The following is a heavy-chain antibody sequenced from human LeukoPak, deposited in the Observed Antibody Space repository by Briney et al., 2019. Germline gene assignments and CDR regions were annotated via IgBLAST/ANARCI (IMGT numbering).Heavy chain of an antibody. CDR1: GDSISSDKW. Sequence: SGTLSLTCAVSGDSISSDKWWSWVRQPPGKGLEYIGEFHERVSTNYNLSLKSRLTISVDKSKNQFSLKLSSVTATDTAVYYCACHSGWSGPSEWGQGTLVTVSS. V-gene: IGHV4-4*02. J-gene: IGHJ4*02. CDR2: FHERVST. D-gene: IGHD6-13*01. CDR3: ACHSGWSGPSE.